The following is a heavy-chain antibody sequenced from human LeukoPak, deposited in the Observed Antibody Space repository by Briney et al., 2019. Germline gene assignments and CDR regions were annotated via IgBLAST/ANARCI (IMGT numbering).Heavy chain of an antibody. CDR1: GFIFSDYW. Sequence: TGGSLRLSCAASGFIFSDYWMSWVRQAPGKGLEWVATIKVDGSEKYYVDSVRGRFTISRDNGKNSLYLQMDGLRAEDTAVYYCARDYRSFDFWSGYPPYHFDYWGQGTLVTVSS. CDR3: ARDYRSFDFWSGYPPYHFDY. V-gene: IGHV3-7*01. D-gene: IGHD3-3*01. CDR2: IKVDGSEK. J-gene: IGHJ4*02.